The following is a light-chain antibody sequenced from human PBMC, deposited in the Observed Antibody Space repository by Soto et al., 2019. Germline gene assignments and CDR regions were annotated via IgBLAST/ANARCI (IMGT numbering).Light chain of an antibody. Sequence: IVLTQSPDTLSFSPGERATLSCRASQSVGTRLAWYQQKPGQAPRLLIYGASSRATGIPDRFSGSGSGTDFTLTISRLEPEDFAVYYCQQYGSSPWTFGQGTKVDIK. CDR3: QQYGSSPWT. CDR2: GAS. V-gene: IGKV3-20*01. CDR1: QSVGTR. J-gene: IGKJ1*01.